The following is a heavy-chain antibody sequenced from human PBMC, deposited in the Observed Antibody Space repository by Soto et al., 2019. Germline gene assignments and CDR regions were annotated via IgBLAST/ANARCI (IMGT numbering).Heavy chain of an antibody. J-gene: IGHJ6*02. V-gene: IGHV2-5*01. CDR1: GFSLTSSGEG. CDR3: AHRGWVAATEYYNNAPDV. CDR2: IYWIEDK. Sequence: QITLKESGPTLVKPTQTLTLTCSFSGFSLTSSGEGVGWVRQAPGKTLEWLALIYWIEDKAYSPSLKSRLTISTDASKKQVVLTMTKMDPVDTATDLCAHRGWVAATEYYNNAPDVGGPGTTVSV. D-gene: IGHD1-1*01.